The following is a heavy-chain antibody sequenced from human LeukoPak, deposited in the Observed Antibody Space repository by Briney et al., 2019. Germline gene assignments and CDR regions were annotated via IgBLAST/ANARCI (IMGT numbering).Heavy chain of an antibody. D-gene: IGHD3-16*01. CDR1: GFTFSSYA. CDR3: AKVSWGNYFDY. Sequence: PGGSLRLSCAVSGFTFSSYAMSWVRQAPGKGLEWVSTISGSGDNTYYADSVRGRFTISRDNSKNTLYLQMNSLRAEDTAIYYCAKVSWGNYFDYWGQGTLVTVSS. J-gene: IGHJ4*02. V-gene: IGHV3-23*01. CDR2: ISGSGDNT.